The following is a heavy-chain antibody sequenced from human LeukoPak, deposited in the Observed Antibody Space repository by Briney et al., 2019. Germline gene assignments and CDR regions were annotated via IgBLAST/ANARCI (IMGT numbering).Heavy chain of an antibody. V-gene: IGHV1-46*01. CDR3: ARGFDGLRLKGQYFNY. CDR2: INPSGGST. J-gene: IGHJ4*02. Sequence: ASVKVSCKASGYTFTSYYMHWVRQAPGQGLEWMGIINPSGGSTSYAQKFQGRLTMTRDMSTSTVYMELSSLRSEDTAVYYCARGFDGLRLKGQYFNYWGQGTLVTVSS. D-gene: IGHD5/OR15-5a*01. CDR1: GYTFTSYY.